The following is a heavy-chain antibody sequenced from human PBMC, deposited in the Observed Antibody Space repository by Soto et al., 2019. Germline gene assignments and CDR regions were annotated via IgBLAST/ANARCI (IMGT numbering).Heavy chain of an antibody. J-gene: IGHJ6*03. D-gene: IGHD2-15*01. V-gene: IGHV3-23*01. Sequence: VGSLRLSCAASGFTFSSYAMSWVRQAPGKGLEWVSAISGSGGSTYYADSVKGRFTISRDNSKNTLYLQMNSLRAEDTAVYYCAKDMYCSGGSCYISDYYYMDVWGKGTTVTVSS. CDR1: GFTFSSYA. CDR2: ISGSGGST. CDR3: AKDMYCSGGSCYISDYYYMDV.